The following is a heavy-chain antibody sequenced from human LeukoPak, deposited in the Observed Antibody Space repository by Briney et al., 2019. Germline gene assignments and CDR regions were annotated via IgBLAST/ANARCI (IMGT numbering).Heavy chain of an antibody. J-gene: IGHJ4*02. CDR2: IRSKAYGGTT. CDR1: GFTFGDYA. V-gene: IGHV3-49*03. D-gene: IGHD4-17*01. Sequence: GGSLRLSCTASGFTFGDYAMSWFRQAPGKGLEWVGFIRSKAYGGTTEYAASVKGRFIISRDDSKSIAYLQMNSLKTEDTAVYYCTRYGDYVPDYFDYWGQGTLVTFSS. CDR3: TRYGDYVPDYFDY.